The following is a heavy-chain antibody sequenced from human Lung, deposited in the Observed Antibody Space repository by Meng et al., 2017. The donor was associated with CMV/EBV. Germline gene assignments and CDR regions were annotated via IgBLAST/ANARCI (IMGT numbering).Heavy chain of an antibody. V-gene: IGHV4-39*01. CDR2: IYYSGST. Sequence: SDTLSLTVTVPGGSITSSSYYGCWIRQPPGKGMEWIGSIYYSGSTYYNPSLKSRVTISVDTSKKQFSLKLSSVTAADTAVYYGIGYCSSTRCYKYYYDMDVWGQGTTVTVSS. CDR1: GGSITSSSYY. D-gene: IGHD2-2*02. CDR3: IGYCSSTRCYKYYYDMDV. J-gene: IGHJ6*02.